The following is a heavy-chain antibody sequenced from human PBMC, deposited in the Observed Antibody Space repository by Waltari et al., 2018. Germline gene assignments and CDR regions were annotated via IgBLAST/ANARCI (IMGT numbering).Heavy chain of an antibody. CDR2: SYSGGST. CDR3: ARGRAVAGPYYYYYMDV. Sequence: EVQLVESGGGLIQPGGSLRLSCAASGFTVIINSMCRVRRAPGKGLAWVSVSYSGGSTYYADSVKGRFTISRDNSKNTLYLQMNSLRAEDTAVYYCARGRAVAGPYYYYYMDVWGKGTTVTVSS. D-gene: IGHD6-19*01. CDR1: GFTVIINS. J-gene: IGHJ6*03. V-gene: IGHV3-53*01.